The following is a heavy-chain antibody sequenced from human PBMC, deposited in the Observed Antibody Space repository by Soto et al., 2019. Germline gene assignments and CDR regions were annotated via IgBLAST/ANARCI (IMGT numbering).Heavy chain of an antibody. D-gene: IGHD4-17*01. V-gene: IGHV1-18*01. CDR2: INAYNGNT. CDR1: GYSFPSST. CDR3: AIANYGDNDY. J-gene: IGHJ4*02. Sequence: QVQLVQSGAEVKRPGASVKVSCKASGYSFPSSTISWVRQAPGQGLEWMGWINAYNGNTKYTQKLQGRFTMTTDTSTSTAYMELENLRSDDTAMYLCAIANYGDNDYWGQGTLVTVSS.